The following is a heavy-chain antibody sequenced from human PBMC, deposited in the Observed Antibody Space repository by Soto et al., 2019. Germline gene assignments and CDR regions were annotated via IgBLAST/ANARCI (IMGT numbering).Heavy chain of an antibody. J-gene: IGHJ3*02. CDR1: GFTFSSYA. V-gene: IGHV3-30-3*01. CDR2: ISYDGSNK. Sequence: QVQLVESGGGVVQPGRSLRLSCAASGFTFSSYAMHWVRQAPGKGLEWVAVISYDGSNKYYADSVKGRFTISRDNSKNTLYLQMNSLRAEDTAVXXXARATSGWYKDAFDIWGQGTMVTVSS. CDR3: ARATSGWYKDAFDI. D-gene: IGHD6-19*01.